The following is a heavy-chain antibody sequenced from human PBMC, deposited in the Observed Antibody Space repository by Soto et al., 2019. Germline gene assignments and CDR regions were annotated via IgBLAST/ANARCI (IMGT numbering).Heavy chain of an antibody. D-gene: IGHD3-16*01. J-gene: IGHJ6*02. CDR3: ARCKQKVMHCAMDV. V-gene: IGHV3-33*01. CDR2: INYDGSNK. Sequence: QVHLVESGGGAVQPGRSLRVSCAASGFIFSSYGMHWVRQAPGKGLEWVAFINYDGSNKFYGDSVKGRFTVSRDNSKNTLYLQLNRLMGEDTAIYYCARCKQKVMHCAMDVWGQGATVTV. CDR1: GFIFSSYG.